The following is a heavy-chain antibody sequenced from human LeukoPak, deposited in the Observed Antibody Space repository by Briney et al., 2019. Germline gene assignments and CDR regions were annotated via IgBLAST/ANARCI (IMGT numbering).Heavy chain of an antibody. CDR2: INSDGSST. D-gene: IGHD3-10*01. J-gene: IGHJ5*02. CDR1: GFTFSSYW. V-gene: IGHV3-74*01. CDR3: ASRIPGSGSYYFNWFDP. Sequence: GGSLRLSCAASGFTFSSYWMHWVRQAPGKGLVWVSRINSDGSSTSYADSVKGRFTISRDNAKNTLYLQMNSLRAEDTAVYYCASRIPGSGSYYFNWFDPWGQGTLATVSS.